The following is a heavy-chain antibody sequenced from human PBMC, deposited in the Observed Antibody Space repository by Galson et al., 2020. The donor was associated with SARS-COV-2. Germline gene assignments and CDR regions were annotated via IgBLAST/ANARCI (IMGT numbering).Heavy chain of an antibody. CDR2: FDPEDGET. CDR3: ATTTPLAVAGTSWFDP. CDR1: LS. J-gene: IGHJ5*02. V-gene: IGHV1-24*01. Sequence: LSMHWVRQAPGKGLEWMGGFDPEDGETIYAQKFQGRVTMTEDTSTDTAYMELSSLRSEDTAVYYCATTTPLAVAGTSWFDPWGQGTLVTVSS. D-gene: IGHD6-19*01.